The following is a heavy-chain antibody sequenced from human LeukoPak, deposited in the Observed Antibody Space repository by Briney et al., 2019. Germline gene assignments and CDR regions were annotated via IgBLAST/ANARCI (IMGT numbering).Heavy chain of an antibody. J-gene: IGHJ4*02. CDR1: GFSFDDYG. V-gene: IGHV3-20*04. Sequence: GGSLRLSCAASGFSFDDYGMSGVRQAPGKGLEWVSGINWNGGSTVYADSVKGRFTISRDNAKNSLYLQMNSLRAEDTALYYCARDAVLRNIAAAGYFDYWGQGTLVTVSS. D-gene: IGHD6-13*01. CDR3: ARDAVLRNIAAAGYFDY. CDR2: INWNGGST.